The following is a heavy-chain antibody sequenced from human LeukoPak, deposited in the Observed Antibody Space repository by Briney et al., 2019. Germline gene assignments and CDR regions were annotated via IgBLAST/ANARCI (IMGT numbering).Heavy chain of an antibody. CDR3: ATAFYFDSSGPYWYFDL. J-gene: IGHJ2*01. V-gene: IGHV3-23*01. D-gene: IGHD3-22*01. CDR1: GFTFSSYA. Sequence: PGGSLRLSCAASGFTFSSYAMAWVRQAPGKGLEWVSGISGSGVSTFYADSVKGRFTISRDNSKNTLYLEVNSLRAEDTAVYYCATAFYFDSSGPYWYFDLWGRGTLVTVSS. CDR2: ISGSGVST.